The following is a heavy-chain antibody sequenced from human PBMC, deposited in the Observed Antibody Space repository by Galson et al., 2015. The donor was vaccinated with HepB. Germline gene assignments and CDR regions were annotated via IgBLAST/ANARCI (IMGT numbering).Heavy chain of an antibody. CDR2: INTSGGST. CDR3: ARGCIGVAGSVRY. V-gene: IGHV1-46*03. Sequence: SVKVSCKASGYTFTSYYMHWVRQAPGQGLEWMGIINTSGGSTSYAQKFQGRVTMTRDTSTSTVYMELSSLRSEYTAVYYCARGCIGVAGSVRYWGQGTLVTVSS. CDR1: GYTFTSYY. D-gene: IGHD6-19*01. J-gene: IGHJ4*02.